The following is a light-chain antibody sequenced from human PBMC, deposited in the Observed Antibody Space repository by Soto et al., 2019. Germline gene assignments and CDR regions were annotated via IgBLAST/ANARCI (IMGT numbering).Light chain of an antibody. J-gene: IGLJ1*01. V-gene: IGLV1-40*01. CDR2: GNS. CDR3: AAWDDNLNAYV. Sequence: QAVVTQPPSVSGAPGQRVTISCTGSSSNIGAGYDVHWYQQLPGTAPKLLIYGNSNRPSGVPDRFSGSKSGTSASLAITGLQAEDEADYYCAAWDDNLNAYVFGSGTKLTVL. CDR1: SSNIGAGYD.